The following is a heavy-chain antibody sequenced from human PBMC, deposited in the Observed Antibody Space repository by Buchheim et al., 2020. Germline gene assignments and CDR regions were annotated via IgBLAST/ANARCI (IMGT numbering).Heavy chain of an antibody. V-gene: IGHV1-46*01. CDR1: GYTFTSYY. CDR2: INPSGGNT. D-gene: IGHD3-9*01. Sequence: QVQLVQSGAEVKKPGASVKVSCKASGYTFTSYYMHWVRQAPGQGLEWMGIINPSGGNTSYAQKFQGRVTMTRDTSTSTVYMELSSLRSEDTAVYYCAKDPYYDILTGYYQEGYYYGMDVWGQGTT. J-gene: IGHJ6*02. CDR3: AKDPYYDILTGYYQEGYYYGMDV.